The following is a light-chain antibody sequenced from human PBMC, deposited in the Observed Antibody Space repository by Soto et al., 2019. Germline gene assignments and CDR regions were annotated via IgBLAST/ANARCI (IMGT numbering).Light chain of an antibody. CDR1: SGSVSTSYY. CDR3: ALYMGSGIWV. J-gene: IGLJ3*02. CDR2: STN. V-gene: IGLV8-61*01. Sequence: QAVVTQAPSFSVSPGRTVTLTCGLSSGSVSTSYYPSWYQQTTGHSPRTLIYSTNTRSSGVPDRFSCSILGNKAALTITGAPADDDAAYYWALYMGSGIWVFGGGTKVTVL.